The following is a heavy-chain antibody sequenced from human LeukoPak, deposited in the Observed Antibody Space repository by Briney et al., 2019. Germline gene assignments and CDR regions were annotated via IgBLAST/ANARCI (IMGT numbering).Heavy chain of an antibody. Sequence: PGGSLRLSCAASGFTFSSYAMHWVRQAPGKGLEWVAVIPYDGSSKYYADSVKGRFTISRDNSKNTLYLQMNSLRAEDTAVYYCARPAGHYWGQGTLVTVSS. J-gene: IGHJ4*02. V-gene: IGHV3-30-3*01. CDR3: ARPAGHY. CDR2: IPYDGSSK. CDR1: GFTFSSYA.